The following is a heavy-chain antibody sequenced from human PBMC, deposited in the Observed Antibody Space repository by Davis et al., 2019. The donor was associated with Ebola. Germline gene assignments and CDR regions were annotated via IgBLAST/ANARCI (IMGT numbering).Heavy chain of an antibody. J-gene: IGHJ6*02. CDR3: ASGRPALVDTAMVEDYYYYYGMDV. Sequence: GESLKISCAASGFTFSSYAMSWVRQAPGKGLEWVSAISGSGGSTYYADSVKGRFTISRDNSKNTLYLQMNSLRAEDTAVYYCASGRPALVDTAMVEDYYYYYGMDVWGQGTTVTVSS. CDR2: ISGSGGST. V-gene: IGHV3-23*01. D-gene: IGHD5-18*01. CDR1: GFTFSSYA.